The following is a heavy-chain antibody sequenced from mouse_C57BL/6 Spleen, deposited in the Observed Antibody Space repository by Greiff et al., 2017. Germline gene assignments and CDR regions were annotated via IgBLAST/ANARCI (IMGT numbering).Heavy chain of an antibody. Sequence: QVQLQQSGPELVKPGASVKISCKASGYAFSSSWMNWVKQRPGKGLEWIGRIYPGDGDTNYNGKFKGKATLTADKSSSTAYMQLSSLTSEDSAVYFCAREGLGYYGSTPFAYWGQGTLVTVSA. D-gene: IGHD1-1*01. J-gene: IGHJ3*01. CDR2: IYPGDGDT. CDR1: GYAFSSSW. V-gene: IGHV1-82*01. CDR3: AREGLGYYGSTPFAY.